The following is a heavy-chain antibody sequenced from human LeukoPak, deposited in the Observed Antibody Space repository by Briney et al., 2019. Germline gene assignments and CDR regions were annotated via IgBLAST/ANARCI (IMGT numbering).Heavy chain of an antibody. V-gene: IGHV3-9*01. CDR2: ISWNSGSI. CDR3: AKDVDGYNSYFDY. D-gene: IGHD5-24*01. Sequence: PGGSLRLSCAASGFTFDDYAMHWVRQAPGKGLEWVSGISWNSGSIGYADSVKGRFTISRDNAKNSLYLQMNSLRAADTALYFCAKDVDGYNSYFDYWGQGTLVTVSS. J-gene: IGHJ4*02. CDR1: GFTFDDYA.